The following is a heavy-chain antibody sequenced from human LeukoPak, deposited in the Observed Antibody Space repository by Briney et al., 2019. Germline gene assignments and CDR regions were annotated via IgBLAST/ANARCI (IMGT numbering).Heavy chain of an antibody. Sequence: NASETLSLTCTVSGGSMSPYHWGWIRQPPGKGLEWTGYIYYSGSTNYNPSLMSRVTISVDTSKNQFSLKLSSVTAADTAIYYCARAVSGRFDYWGQGTLVTVSS. V-gene: IGHV4-59*08. CDR1: GGSMSPYH. J-gene: IGHJ4*02. CDR3: ARAVSGRFDY. CDR2: IYYSGST. D-gene: IGHD6-19*01.